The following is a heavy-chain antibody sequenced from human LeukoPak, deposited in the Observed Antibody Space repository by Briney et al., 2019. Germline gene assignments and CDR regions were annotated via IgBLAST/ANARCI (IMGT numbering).Heavy chain of an antibody. CDR3: ANDYVWGSYLADAFDI. V-gene: IGHV3-23*01. J-gene: IGHJ3*02. Sequence: GGSLRLSCAASGFTFSSYAMSWVRQAPGKGLEWVSTISGSGDSTYYADFVKGRFTISRDNSKNTLYLQMNSLRAEDTAVYYCANDYVWGSYLADAFDIWGQGTMVTVSS. D-gene: IGHD3-16*02. CDR1: GFTFSSYA. CDR2: ISGSGDST.